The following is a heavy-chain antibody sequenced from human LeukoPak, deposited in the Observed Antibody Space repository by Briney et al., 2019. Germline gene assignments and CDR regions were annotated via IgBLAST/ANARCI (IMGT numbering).Heavy chain of an antibody. CDR2: INPNSGGT. CDR3: ATSYGSGSYYPEAFDY. J-gene: IGHJ4*02. V-gene: IGHV1-2*02. D-gene: IGHD3-10*01. CDR1: GYTFTGYY. Sequence: GASVKVSCKASGYTFTGYYMHWVRQAPGQGLEWMGWINPNSGGTNYAQKFQGRVTITADESTSTAYMELSSLRSEDTAVYYCATSYGSGSYYPEAFDYWGQGTLVTVSS.